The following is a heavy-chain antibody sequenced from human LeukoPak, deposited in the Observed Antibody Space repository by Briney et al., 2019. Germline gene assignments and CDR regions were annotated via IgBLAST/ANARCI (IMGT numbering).Heavy chain of an antibody. V-gene: IGHV5-51*01. D-gene: IGHD4-23*01. Sequence: GESLKISCKGSGYSFTSYWIGWVRQMPGKGLEWMGIIYPGDSDTRYSPFFQGQVTISADKSISTAYLQWSSLKASDTAMYYCARAPDYGGNPYYFDYWGQGTLVTVSS. CDR2: IYPGDSDT. CDR1: GYSFTSYW. CDR3: ARAPDYGGNPYYFDY. J-gene: IGHJ4*02.